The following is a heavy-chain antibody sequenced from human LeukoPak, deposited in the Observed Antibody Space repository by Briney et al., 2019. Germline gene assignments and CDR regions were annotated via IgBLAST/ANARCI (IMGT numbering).Heavy chain of an antibody. D-gene: IGHD6-13*01. CDR2: IYYNGDT. J-gene: IGHJ4*02. CDR1: GDSMTPYF. CDR3: ARAPEQLFDY. V-gene: IGHV4-59*01. Sequence: SETLSLTCTVSGDSMTPYFGSWVRQPPGKAPEWIGYIYYNGDTNYNPSLKGRVSISIDTAKNQFSLKLSSLTAADTARYYCARAPEQLFDYWGQGTLITVSS.